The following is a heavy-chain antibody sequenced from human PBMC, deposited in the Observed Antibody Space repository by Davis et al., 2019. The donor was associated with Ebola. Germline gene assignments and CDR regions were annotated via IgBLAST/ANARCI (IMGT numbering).Heavy chain of an antibody. J-gene: IGHJ3*01. CDR2: ISYDGSNK. CDR3: AREAGDCGRDCSPFDF. Sequence: GESLKISCAASGFTFSSYGMHWVRQAPGKGLEWVAVISYDGSNKYYADSVKGRFTISRDNSKNTLYLQMNSLRAEDTAVYYCAREAGDCGRDCSPFDFWGQGTMVTVSS. CDR1: GFTFSSYG. V-gene: IGHV3-30*03. D-gene: IGHD2-21*02.